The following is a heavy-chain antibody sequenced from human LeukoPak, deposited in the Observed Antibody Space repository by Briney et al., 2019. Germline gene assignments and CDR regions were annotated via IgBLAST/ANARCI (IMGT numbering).Heavy chain of an antibody. D-gene: IGHD3-22*01. CDR1: GFTFSSYS. J-gene: IGHJ5*02. Sequence: GGSLRLSCAASGFTFSSYSMNWVRQAPGKGLEWVSSISSSSSYIYYADSVKGRFTISRDNAKNSLYLQMNSLRAEDTAVYYCARDYCDSSGYWAFNWFDPWGQGTLVTVSS. CDR2: ISSSSSYI. CDR3: ARDYCDSSGYWAFNWFDP. V-gene: IGHV3-21*01.